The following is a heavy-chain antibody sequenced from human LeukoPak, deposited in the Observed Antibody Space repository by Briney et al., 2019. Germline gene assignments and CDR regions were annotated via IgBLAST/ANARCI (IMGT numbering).Heavy chain of an antibody. D-gene: IGHD2-2*01. CDR2: ISSSSSYI. V-gene: IGHV3-21*01. CDR3: AREYCSSTSCYLSDYYYGMDV. J-gene: IGHJ6*04. CDR1: GFTFSSYS. Sequence: PGGSLTLSCAASGFTFSSYSMNWVRQAPGKGLEWVSSISSSSSYIYYADSVKGRFTISRDNAKNSLYLQMNSLRAEDTAVYYCAREYCSSTSCYLSDYYYGMDVWGKGTTVTVSS.